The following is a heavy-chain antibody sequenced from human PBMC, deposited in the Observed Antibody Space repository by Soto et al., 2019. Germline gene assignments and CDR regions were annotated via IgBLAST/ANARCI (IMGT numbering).Heavy chain of an antibody. Sequence: QLQLQESGPGLVKPSETLSLTCTVSNGSISSAIYYWGWIRQPPGKGLEWIGSIYHSGSTYYKPSLQGRVTISVDTSKNQFSLKLSSVTAADTAVYFCAGRSSLASVQVYFGEISNYNWFDPWGQGTLVTVSS. D-gene: IGHD3-10*01. CDR2: IYHSGST. CDR3: AGRSSLASVQVYFGEISNYNWFDP. V-gene: IGHV4-39*01. CDR1: NGSISSAIYY. J-gene: IGHJ5*02.